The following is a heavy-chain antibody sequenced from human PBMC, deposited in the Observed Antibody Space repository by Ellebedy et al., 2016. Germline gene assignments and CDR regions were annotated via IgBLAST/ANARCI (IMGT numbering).Heavy chain of an antibody. CDR1: GFTVSANY. Sequence: GGSLRLSXAASGFTVSANYMSWVRQAPGKGLEWVSVIYSVGSTYYADSVKGRFTISRDNSKNTLYLQMNSLRAEDTAVYYCARSGLRGTVVVSDAFDIWGQGTMVTVSS. CDR3: ARSGLRGTVVVSDAFDI. CDR2: IYSVGST. V-gene: IGHV3-53*01. D-gene: IGHD3-22*01. J-gene: IGHJ3*02.